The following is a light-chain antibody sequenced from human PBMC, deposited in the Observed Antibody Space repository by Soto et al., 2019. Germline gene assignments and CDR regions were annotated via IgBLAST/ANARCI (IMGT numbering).Light chain of an antibody. J-gene: IGKJ5*01. CDR3: QQRSNWPPIT. V-gene: IGKV3-11*01. Sequence: EIVLTQSPATLSLSPGERATLSCRASQSVSSYLAWYQQKPGQAPRLLIYDASNRATGIPARFSGSGSGTDFALTISSLEPEDFPVYYCQQRSNWPPITFGQGTRLDIK. CDR1: QSVSSY. CDR2: DAS.